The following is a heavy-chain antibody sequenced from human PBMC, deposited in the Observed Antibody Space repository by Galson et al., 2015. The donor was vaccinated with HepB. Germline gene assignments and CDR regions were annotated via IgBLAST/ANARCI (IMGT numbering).Heavy chain of an antibody. J-gene: IGHJ6*02. V-gene: IGHV1-2*02. CDR2: INPNSGGT. CDR1: GYIFSGYY. CDR3: ARDRRGRIALATPHDPSMDV. D-gene: IGHD2-8*02. Sequence: SVKVSCKASGYIFSGYYIHWVRQAPGQGLEWMGWINPNSGGTNFARKFQGRVTMTRDTSISTAYMALSRLTSDDTAVYYCARDRRGRIALATPHDPSMDVWGQGTTVTVSS.